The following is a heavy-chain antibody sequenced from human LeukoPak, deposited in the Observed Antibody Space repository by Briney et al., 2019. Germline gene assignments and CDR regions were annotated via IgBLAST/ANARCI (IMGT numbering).Heavy chain of an antibody. D-gene: IGHD2-2*01. CDR3: ARYCSSTSCSNYFDY. CDR2: IYSGGST. CDR1: GFTFSSYA. J-gene: IGHJ4*02. Sequence: PGGSLRLSCAASGFTFSSYAMSWVRQAPGKGLEWVSVIYSGGSTYYADSVKGRFTISRDNSKNTLYLQMNSLRAEDTAVYYCARYCSSTSCSNYFDYWGQGTLVTVSS. V-gene: IGHV3-66*01.